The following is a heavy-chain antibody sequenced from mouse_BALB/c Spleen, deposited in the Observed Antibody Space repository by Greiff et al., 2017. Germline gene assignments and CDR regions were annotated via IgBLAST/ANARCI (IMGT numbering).Heavy chain of an antibody. CDR2: ISSGGGST. Sequence: EVKLVESGGGLVKPGGSLKLSCAASGFAFSSYDMSWVRQTPEKRLEWVAYISSGGGSTYYPDTVKGRFTISRDNAKNTLYLQMSSLKSEDTAMYYCARHGQLGLKGAWFAYWGQGTLVTVSA. CDR1: GFAFSSYD. CDR3: ARHGQLGLKGAWFAY. V-gene: IGHV5-12-1*01. D-gene: IGHD3-1*01. J-gene: IGHJ3*01.